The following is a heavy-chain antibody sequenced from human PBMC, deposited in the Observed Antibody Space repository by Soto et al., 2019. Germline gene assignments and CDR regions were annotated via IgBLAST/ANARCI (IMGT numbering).Heavy chain of an antibody. Sequence: QVQLQESGPGLIKPSQTLSLTCTVSGNSISSGDHYWSGIRQPPGKGLEWVGFIHHRGNTYYSPSLPSRAIISVDTSKNRVSLRLNDVSAADPAVYYCVRAVTMIRGVIIAPYFDYWGQGTLVTVSS. D-gene: IGHD3-10*01. CDR1: GNSISSGDHY. CDR3: VRAVTMIRGVIIAPYFDY. V-gene: IGHV4-30-4*01. CDR2: IHHRGNT. J-gene: IGHJ4*02.